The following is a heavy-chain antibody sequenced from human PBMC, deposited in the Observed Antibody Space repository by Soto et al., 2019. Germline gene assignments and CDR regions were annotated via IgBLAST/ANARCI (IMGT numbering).Heavy chain of an antibody. CDR3: ARGNDIVVVPGIEYYYYYYGMDV. D-gene: IGHD2-2*01. CDR1: GFTFSSYS. V-gene: IGHV3-21*01. J-gene: IGHJ6*02. Sequence: GGSLRLSCVASGFTFSSYSMNWVRQAPGKGLEWVSSISSSSSYIYYADSVKGRFTISRDNAKNSLYLQMNSLRAEDTAVYYCARGNDIVVVPGIEYYYYYYGMDVWGQGTTVTVSS. CDR2: ISSSSSYI.